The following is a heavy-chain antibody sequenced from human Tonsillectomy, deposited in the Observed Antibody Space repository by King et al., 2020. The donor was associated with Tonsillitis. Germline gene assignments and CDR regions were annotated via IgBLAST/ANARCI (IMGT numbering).Heavy chain of an antibody. CDR1: GFTFSSYG. J-gene: IGHJ4*02. V-gene: IGHV3-30*18. Sequence: VQLVESGGGVVQPGRSLRLSCAASGFTFSSYGMHWVRQAPGKGLEWVAVISYDGSNKYYADSVKGRFTISRDNSKNTLYLKMNSLRAEDTAVYYCAKDYEGGVWTSFGPFDYWGQGTLVTVSS. CDR3: AKDYEGGVWTSFGPFDY. D-gene: IGHD2-8*01. CDR2: ISYDGSNK.